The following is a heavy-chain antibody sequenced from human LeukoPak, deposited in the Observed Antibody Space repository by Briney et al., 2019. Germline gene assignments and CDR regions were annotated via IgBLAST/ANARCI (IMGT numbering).Heavy chain of an antibody. V-gene: IGHV3-30-3*01. J-gene: IGHJ3*02. CDR1: GFTFSSYA. Sequence: GGSLRLSCAASGFTFSSYAMHWVRQAPGKGLEWVAVISYDGSNKYYADSVKGRFTISRDNSKNTLYLQMNSLRAEDTAVYYCARQWENVYAKHDAFDIWGQGTMVTVSS. D-gene: IGHD3-16*01. CDR2: ISYDGSNK. CDR3: ARQWENVYAKHDAFDI.